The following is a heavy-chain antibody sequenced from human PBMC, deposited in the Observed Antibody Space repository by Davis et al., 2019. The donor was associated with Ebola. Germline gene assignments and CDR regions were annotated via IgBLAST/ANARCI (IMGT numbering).Heavy chain of an antibody. CDR3: AKLPRAIVVVPAAMSPWFDP. Sequence: PSETLSLTCAASGFTFSSYGMHWVRQAPGKGLEWVAVISYDGSNKYYADSVKGRFTISRDNSKNTLYLQMNSLRAEDTAVYYCAKLPRAIVVVPAAMSPWFDPWGQGTLVTVSS. CDR1: GFTFSSYG. V-gene: IGHV3-30*18. CDR2: ISYDGSNK. D-gene: IGHD2-2*01. J-gene: IGHJ5*02.